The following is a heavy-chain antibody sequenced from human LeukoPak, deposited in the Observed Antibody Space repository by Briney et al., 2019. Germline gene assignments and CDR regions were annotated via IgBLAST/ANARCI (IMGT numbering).Heavy chain of an antibody. CDR2: ISSSSSYI. D-gene: IGHD5-12*01. Sequence: PGGSLRLSCAASGFTFSSYSMNWVRKAPGKGLEWVSSISSSSSYIYYADSVKGRFTISRGNAKNSLYLQMNSLRAEDTAVYYCARTMATIDFDYWGQGTLVTVSS. V-gene: IGHV3-21*01. CDR1: GFTFSSYS. CDR3: ARTMATIDFDY. J-gene: IGHJ4*02.